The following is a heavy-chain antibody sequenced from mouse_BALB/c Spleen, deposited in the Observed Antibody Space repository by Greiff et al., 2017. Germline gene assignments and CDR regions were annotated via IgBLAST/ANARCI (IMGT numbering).Heavy chain of an antibody. CDR1: GFTFSSFG. CDR3: ARARGNYEGFAY. D-gene: IGHD2-1*01. J-gene: IGHJ3*01. Sequence: EVHLVESGGGLVQPGGSRKLSCAASGFTFSSFGMHWVRQAPEKGLEWVAYISSGSSTIYYADTVKGRFTISRDNPKNTLFLQMTSLRSEDTAMYYCARARGNYEGFAYWGQGTLVTVSA. V-gene: IGHV5-17*02. CDR2: ISSGSSTI.